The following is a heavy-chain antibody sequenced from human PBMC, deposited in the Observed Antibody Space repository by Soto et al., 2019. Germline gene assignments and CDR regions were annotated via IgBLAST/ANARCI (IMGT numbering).Heavy chain of an antibody. CDR3: ARLPAAIGFYYYMDV. CDR2: IYYSGST. CDR1: GGSISSYY. D-gene: IGHD2-2*02. J-gene: IGHJ6*03. Sequence: SETLSLTCTVSGGSISSYYWSWIRQPPGKGLEWIGYIYYSGSTNYNPSLKSRVTISVDTSKNQFSLKLSSVTAADTAVYYCARLPAAIGFYYYMDVWGKGTTVTVSS. V-gene: IGHV4-59*08.